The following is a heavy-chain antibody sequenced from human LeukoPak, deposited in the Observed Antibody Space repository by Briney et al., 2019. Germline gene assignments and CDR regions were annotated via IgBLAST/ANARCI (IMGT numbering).Heavy chain of an antibody. CDR1: GFTFSQYF. Sequence: GGSLRLSCAGSGFTFSQYFMHWVRQAPGKGLEYLSVISYNGEQTYYSKSVKGRFTISRDNSKNMLYLQMGSLRPEDTAVYFCAGDPSVGGFSGSELDFWGQGTLVTVSS. CDR3: AGDPSVGGFSGSELDF. J-gene: IGHJ4*02. D-gene: IGHD3-22*01. V-gene: IGHV3-64*01. CDR2: ISYNGEQT.